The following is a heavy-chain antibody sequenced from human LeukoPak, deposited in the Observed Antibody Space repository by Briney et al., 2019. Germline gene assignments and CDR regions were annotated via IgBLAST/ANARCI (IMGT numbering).Heavy chain of an antibody. D-gene: IGHD1-26*01. CDR2: IKQDGSEK. CDR3: ASRAGRGLIFLY. CDR1: GFTFSSYS. J-gene: IGHJ4*02. V-gene: IGHV3-7*01. Sequence: GGSLRLSCAASGFTFSSYSMNWVRQAPGKGLEWVANIKQDGSEKYYVDSVKGRFTISRDNAKNSLYLQMNSLRAEDTAVYYCASRAGRGLIFLYWGQGTLVTVSS.